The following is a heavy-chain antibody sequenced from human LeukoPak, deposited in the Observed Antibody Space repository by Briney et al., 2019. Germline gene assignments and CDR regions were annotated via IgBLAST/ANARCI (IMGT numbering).Heavy chain of an antibody. CDR2: ISGSGGST. CDR3: AKGLSGYSSGWYDLDY. CDR1: GFTFSSYA. D-gene: IGHD6-19*01. J-gene: IGHJ4*02. V-gene: IGHV3-23*01. Sequence: GGSLRLSCAASGFTFSSYAMSWVRQAPGKGLEWVSAISGSGGSTYYADSVKGRFTIPRDNSKNTLYLQMNSLRAEDTAVYYCAKGLSGYSSGWYDLDYWGQGTLVTVSS.